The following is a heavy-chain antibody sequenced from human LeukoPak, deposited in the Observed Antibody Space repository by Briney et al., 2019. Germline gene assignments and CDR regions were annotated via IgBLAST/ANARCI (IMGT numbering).Heavy chain of an antibody. Sequence: GGSLRLSCAASGFIFRSYAMSWARQAPGKGLEWVANIKQDGSEKYYVDSVKGRFTISRDNAKNSLYLQMNSLRAEDTAVYYCARVPGYCSSTSCYVYFDFWGQGTLVTVSS. V-gene: IGHV3-7*01. J-gene: IGHJ4*02. CDR3: ARVPGYCSSTSCYVYFDF. CDR1: GFIFRSYA. D-gene: IGHD2-2*01. CDR2: IKQDGSEK.